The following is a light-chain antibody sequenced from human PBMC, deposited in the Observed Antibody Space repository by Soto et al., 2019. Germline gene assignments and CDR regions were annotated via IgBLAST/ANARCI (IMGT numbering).Light chain of an antibody. Sequence: DIQMTQSPSSVSASVGDRVTITCRASQDISGWLAWFQQKPGKAPNLLIYAASILQSGVPSRFSGSGSGTDFTLTITYLQPEDVAVYYCQQYYSTPPTFGQGTKVEIK. CDR2: AAS. J-gene: IGKJ1*01. CDR3: QQYYSTPPT. CDR1: QDISGW. V-gene: IGKV1D-12*01.